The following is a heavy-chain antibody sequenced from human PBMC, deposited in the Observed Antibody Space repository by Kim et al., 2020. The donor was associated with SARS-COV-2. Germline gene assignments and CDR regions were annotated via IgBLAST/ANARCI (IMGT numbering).Heavy chain of an antibody. Sequence: KGRFTISRENAKNSLYLQMNSLRAGDTAVYYCARGYCSGGSCYLGGQFDYWGQGTLVTVSS. CDR3: ARGYCSGGSCYLGGQFDY. J-gene: IGHJ4*02. D-gene: IGHD2-15*01. V-gene: IGHV3-13*01.